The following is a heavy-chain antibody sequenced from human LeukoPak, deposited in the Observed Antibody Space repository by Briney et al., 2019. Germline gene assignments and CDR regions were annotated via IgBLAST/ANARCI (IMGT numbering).Heavy chain of an antibody. Sequence: GGTLRLSCAASGFTLSSYAMTWVRQVPGKGLEWVSLISGSGGSTYYADSVKGRFTISRDNSKNMLYLQMNSLRAGDTAIYYCARTTGYLDYWGQGTPVTVSA. D-gene: IGHD3-16*02. J-gene: IGHJ4*02. V-gene: IGHV3-23*01. CDR1: GFTLSSYA. CDR2: ISGSGGST. CDR3: ARTTGYLDY.